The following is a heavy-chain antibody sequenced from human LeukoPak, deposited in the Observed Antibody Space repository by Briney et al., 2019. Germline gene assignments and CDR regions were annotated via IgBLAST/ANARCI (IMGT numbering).Heavy chain of an antibody. CDR3: ARDHDAYYYYMDV. CDR2: MYYSGST. D-gene: IGHD3-16*01. Sequence: SETLSLTCTVSGGSISSSSYYWGWIRQPPGKGLEWIGIMYYSGSTYYNPSLKSRVTISVDTSKNQFSLKLNSVTAADTAVYYCARDHDAYYYYMDVWGKGTTVTVS. J-gene: IGHJ6*03. CDR1: GGSISSSSYY. V-gene: IGHV4-39*02.